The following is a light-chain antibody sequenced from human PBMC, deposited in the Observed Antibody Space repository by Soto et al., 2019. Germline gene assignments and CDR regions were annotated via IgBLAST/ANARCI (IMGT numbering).Light chain of an antibody. Sequence: QSALTQPASVSGSPGQSITISCTGTSSDVGGHNFVSWYQHHPGKAPKLMIFSVSNRPPGVSNRFSGSKSGNTASLTISALQAEDEADYYCISYTTSSTYVFGSGTKLTVL. CDR2: SVS. CDR3: ISYTTSSTYV. V-gene: IGLV2-14*01. CDR1: SSDVGGHNF. J-gene: IGLJ1*01.